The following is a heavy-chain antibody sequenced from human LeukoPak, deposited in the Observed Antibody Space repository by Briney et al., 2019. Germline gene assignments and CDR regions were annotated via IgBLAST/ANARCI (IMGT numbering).Heavy chain of an antibody. V-gene: IGHV1-69*04. J-gene: IGHJ6*02. CDR3: ARVHSSSSSPGLNYSYYYGMDV. CDR2: IIPILGIA. Sequence: SVKVSCKASGGTFSSYAISWVRQAPGQVLEWMGRIIPILGIANCAQKFQGRVTITADKSTSTAYMELSSLRSEDTAVYYCARVHSSSSSPGLNYSYYYGMDVWGQGTTVTVSS. CDR1: GGTFSSYA. D-gene: IGHD6-6*01.